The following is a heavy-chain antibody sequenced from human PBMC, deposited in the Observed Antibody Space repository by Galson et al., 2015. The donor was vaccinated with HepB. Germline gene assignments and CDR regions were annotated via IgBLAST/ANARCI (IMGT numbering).Heavy chain of an antibody. CDR3: ARDRPSVVVPAAIKLELRYFDY. CDR1: GYTFTSYG. J-gene: IGHJ4*02. D-gene: IGHD2-2*01. Sequence: QSGAEVKKPGESLKISCKASGYTFTSYGISWVRQAPGQGLEWMGWISAYNGNTNYAQKLQGRVTMTTDTSTSTAYMELRSLRSDDTAVYYCARDRPSVVVPAAIKLELRYFDYWGQGTLVTVSS. V-gene: IGHV1-18*01. CDR2: ISAYNGNT.